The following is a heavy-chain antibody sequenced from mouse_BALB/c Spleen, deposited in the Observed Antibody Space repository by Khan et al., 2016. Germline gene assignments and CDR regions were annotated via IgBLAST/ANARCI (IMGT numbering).Heavy chain of an antibody. CDR1: GFTFSGFG. Sequence: EVELVESGGDLVQPGGSRKLSCAASGFTFSGFGMHWVRQAPEKGLEWVAYISSGSTNIYYADTVKGRFTISRDNAKNTLFLQMTSLRSEDRAMYYCARMGGSYAMDYWGQGTSVTVSS. V-gene: IGHV5-17*02. J-gene: IGHJ4*01. CDR3: ARMGGSYAMDY. CDR2: ISSGSTNI.